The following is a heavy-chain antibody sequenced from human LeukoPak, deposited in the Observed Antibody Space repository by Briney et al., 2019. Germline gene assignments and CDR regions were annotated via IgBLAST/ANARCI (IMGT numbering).Heavy chain of an antibody. D-gene: IGHD1-1*01. Sequence: ASVKVSCKPFGYAFTSHGFTWVRQAPGQGLEWMGWISTYDGKTDYAQNFQGRVTTTIDASTSTAYMEVRSLRSDDTAVYYCARVSGTWGYFYMDVWAKGSTVTVSS. CDR3: ARVSGTWGYFYMDV. CDR1: GYAFTSHG. J-gene: IGHJ6*03. CDR2: ISTYDGKT. V-gene: IGHV1-18*01.